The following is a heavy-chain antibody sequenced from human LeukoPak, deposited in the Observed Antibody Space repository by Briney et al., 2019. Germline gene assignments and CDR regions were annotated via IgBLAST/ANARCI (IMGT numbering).Heavy chain of an antibody. Sequence: ASVKVSCKASGYTFTSYYMHWVRQAPGQGLEWMGWINPNSGGTNYAQKFQGRVTMTRDTSISTAYMELSRLRSDDTAVYYCARAPRRYCSSTSCYAVDYWGQGTLVTVSS. CDR2: INPNSGGT. D-gene: IGHD2-2*01. V-gene: IGHV1-2*02. J-gene: IGHJ4*02. CDR3: ARAPRRYCSSTSCYAVDY. CDR1: GYTFTSYY.